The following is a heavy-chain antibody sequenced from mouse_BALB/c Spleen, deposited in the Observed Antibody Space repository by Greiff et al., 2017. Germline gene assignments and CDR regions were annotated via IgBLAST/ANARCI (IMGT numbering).Heavy chain of an antibody. Sequence: DVMLVESGGGLVKPGGSLKLSCAASGFTFSDYYMYWVRQTPEKRLEWVATISDGGSYTYYPDSVKGRFTISRDNAKNNLYLQMSSLKSEDTAMYYCARGGYGNYYAMDYWGQGTSVTVSS. CDR3: ARGGYGNYYAMDY. CDR2: ISDGGSYT. J-gene: IGHJ4*01. CDR1: GFTFSDYY. V-gene: IGHV5-4*02. D-gene: IGHD2-10*02.